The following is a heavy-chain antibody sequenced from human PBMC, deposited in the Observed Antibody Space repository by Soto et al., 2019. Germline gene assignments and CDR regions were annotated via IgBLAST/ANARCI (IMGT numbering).Heavy chain of an antibody. J-gene: IGHJ4*02. D-gene: IGHD3-10*01. CDR2: ILHDGNNK. V-gene: IGHV3-30-3*01. CDR3: ARDDEGGSYCDLGY. CDR1: GFTFSNYI. Sequence: QVQLVESGGGVVQPGRSLRLSCAASGFTFSNYIMHWVRQAPGKGLEWVAIILHDGNNKYYADSVKGRFTISRDNSKNTLNLQMNSMRTEETAIYYCARDDEGGSYCDLGYWGQGTLVTVSS.